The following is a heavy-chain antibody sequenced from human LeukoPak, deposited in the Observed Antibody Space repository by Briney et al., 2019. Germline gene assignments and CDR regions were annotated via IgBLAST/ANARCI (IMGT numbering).Heavy chain of an antibody. CDR1: GFTFSSYG. CDR3: AIDDVAIVVVPAAAFDY. CDR2: ISYDGSNT. J-gene: IGHJ4*02. V-gene: IGHV3-30*03. D-gene: IGHD2-2*01. Sequence: GGSLRLPCAASGFTFSSYGMHWVRQAPGKGLEWVAVISYDGSNTYYADSVKGRFTISRDNSKNTLYLQMNSLRAEDTDLYYCAIDDVAIVVVPAAAFDYWGQGTLVTVSS.